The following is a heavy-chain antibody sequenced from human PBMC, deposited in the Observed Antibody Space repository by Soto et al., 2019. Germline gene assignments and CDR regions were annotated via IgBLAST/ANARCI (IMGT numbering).Heavy chain of an antibody. CDR2: INQSGST. J-gene: IGHJ4*02. D-gene: IGHD3-10*01. V-gene: IGHV4-4*02. CDR3: ATQNPGSYHFDY. Sequence: QVQLQESGPGLVMPSGTLSLTCAVSGGYLSSSSYWSRVRQPPGQGLEWIGEINQSGSTSYNPSLKSRVIISQDKSKNQFFLNLNSVTAADTAVYYCATQNPGSYHFDYWGQGHLVTVSS. CDR1: GGYLSSSSY.